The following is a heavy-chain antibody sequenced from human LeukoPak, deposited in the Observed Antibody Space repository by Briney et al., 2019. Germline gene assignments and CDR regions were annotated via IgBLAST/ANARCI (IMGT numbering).Heavy chain of an antibody. D-gene: IGHD3-22*01. Sequence: WGSLRLSCAASGFTFSDYYMSWIRQAPGKGLEWVSYISSSGSTISYADSVKGRFTISRDNAKNSLYLQMNSLRAEDTAVYYCARDRNPYDSSGYFDYWGQGTLVTVSS. V-gene: IGHV3-11*04. CDR3: ARDRNPYDSSGYFDY. CDR1: GFTFSDYY. CDR2: ISSSGSTI. J-gene: IGHJ4*02.